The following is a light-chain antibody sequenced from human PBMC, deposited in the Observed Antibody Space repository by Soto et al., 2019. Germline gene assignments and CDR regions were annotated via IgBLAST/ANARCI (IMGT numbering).Light chain of an antibody. CDR2: EVS. Sequence: QSALTQPASVSGSPGQSITISCTGTSSDVGGYNYVSWYQQHPGKAPKLIIYEVSNRPSGVSNRFSGSKSGNTASLTISGLQADDEADYYCSAYTSSSTRVFGTGTKLTVL. CDR3: SAYTSSSTRV. V-gene: IGLV2-14*01. J-gene: IGLJ1*01. CDR1: SSDVGGYNY.